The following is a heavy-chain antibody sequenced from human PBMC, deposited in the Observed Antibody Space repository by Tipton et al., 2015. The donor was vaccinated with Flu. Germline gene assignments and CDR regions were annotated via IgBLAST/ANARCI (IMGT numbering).Heavy chain of an antibody. V-gene: IGHV3-30*03. CDR1: GFTFNNYG. D-gene: IGHD7-27*01. Sequence: SLRLSCAASGFTFNNYGMHWVRQAPGKGLEWVAVISRDGGNKYYADSVKGRFTISRDNSKNTLYLQMNSLRAGDTAMYYCATLTGDDYWGQGIMVTVSS. CDR2: ISRDGGNK. J-gene: IGHJ4*02. CDR3: ATLTGDDY.